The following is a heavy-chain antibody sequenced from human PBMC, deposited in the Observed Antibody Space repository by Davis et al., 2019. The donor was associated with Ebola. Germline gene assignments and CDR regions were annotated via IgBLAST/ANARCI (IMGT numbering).Heavy chain of an antibody. V-gene: IGHV3-15*01. J-gene: IGHJ4*02. Sequence: PGGSLRLSCAASGFTFSNAWMSWVRQAPGKGLEWVGRIKSKTDGGTTDYAAPVKGRFTISRDDSKNTLYLQMNSLKTEDTAVYYCTTTYYDFWSGYSDYWGQGTLVTVSS. CDR2: IKSKTDGGTT. CDR3: TTTYYDFWSGYSDY. CDR1: GFTFSNAW. D-gene: IGHD3-3*01.